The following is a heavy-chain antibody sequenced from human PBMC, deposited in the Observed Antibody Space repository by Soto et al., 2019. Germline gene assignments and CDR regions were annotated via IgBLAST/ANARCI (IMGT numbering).Heavy chain of an antibody. CDR2: INPIGGRA. D-gene: IGHD3-10*01. V-gene: IGHV1-46*01. CDR1: GYTFTSYY. CDR3: ARIRGSGSYSTLDYYYYYGMDV. Sequence: ASVKVSCKASGYTFTSYYMHWVRQAPGQGLEWMGIINPIGGRANYAQKFQGRATMTTDKSTSTAYMELSSLRSEDTAVYYCARIRGSGSYSTLDYYYYYGMDVWGQGTTVTVSS. J-gene: IGHJ6*02.